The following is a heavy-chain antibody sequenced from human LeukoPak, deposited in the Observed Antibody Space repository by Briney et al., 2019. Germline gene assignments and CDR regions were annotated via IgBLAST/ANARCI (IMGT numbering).Heavy chain of an antibody. CDR3: ACLARHSPSPRGWWEDDAFDI. CDR1: GFTFSSYG. D-gene: IGHD2-8*02. V-gene: IGHV3-30*03. CDR2: ISYDGSNK. J-gene: IGHJ3*02. Sequence: PGGSLRLSCAASGFTFSSYGMHWVRQASGKGLEWVAVISYDGSNKYYADSVKGRFTISRDNSKNTLYLQMNSLRAEDTAVYYCACLARHSPSPRGWWEDDAFDIWGQGTMVTVSS.